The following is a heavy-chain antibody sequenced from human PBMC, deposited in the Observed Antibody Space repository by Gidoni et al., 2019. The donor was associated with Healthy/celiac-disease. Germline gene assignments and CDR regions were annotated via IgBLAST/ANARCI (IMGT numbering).Heavy chain of an antibody. CDR2: ISGSGGST. CDR1: GFTFSSYA. CDR3: ASPGDDYGLYYFDY. J-gene: IGHJ4*02. Sequence: EVQLLESGGGLVQPGGSLRLSRAASGFTFSSYAMSWVRQAPGKGLEWVSAISGSGGSTYYADSVKGRFTISRDNSKNTLYLQMNSLRAEDTAVYYCASPGDDYGLYYFDYWGQGTLVTVSS. D-gene: IGHD4-17*01. V-gene: IGHV3-23*01.